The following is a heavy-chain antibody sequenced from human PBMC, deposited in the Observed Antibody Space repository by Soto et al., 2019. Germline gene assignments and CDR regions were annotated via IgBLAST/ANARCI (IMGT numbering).Heavy chain of an antibody. D-gene: IGHD5-18*01. V-gene: IGHV1-18*01. CDR2: ISAYNGNT. Sequence: PSVKVSCKASGYTFTSYGISWVRQAPGQGLEWMGWISAYNGNTNYAQKLQGRVSMTTDTSTSTAYMELRSLRSDDTAVYYCARDRWIQLWLRVYYGMDVWGQGTTVTVSS. J-gene: IGHJ6*02. CDR3: ARDRWIQLWLRVYYGMDV. CDR1: GYTFTSYG.